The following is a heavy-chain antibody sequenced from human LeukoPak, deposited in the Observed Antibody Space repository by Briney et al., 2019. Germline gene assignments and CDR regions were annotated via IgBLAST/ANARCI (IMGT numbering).Heavy chain of an antibody. CDR2: IYYSGST. Sequence: SETPSLTCTVSGGSLSSYYWSWIRQPPGKGLEWIGYIYYSGSTNYNPSLKSRVTISVDTSKNQFSLKLSSVTAADTAVCYCARHPGYSGYPREFDYWGQGTLVTVSS. J-gene: IGHJ4*02. CDR3: ARHPGYSGYPREFDY. D-gene: IGHD5-12*01. CDR1: GGSLSSYY. V-gene: IGHV4-59*08.